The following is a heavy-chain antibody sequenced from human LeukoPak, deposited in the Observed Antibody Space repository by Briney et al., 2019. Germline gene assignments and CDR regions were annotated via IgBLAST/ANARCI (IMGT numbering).Heavy chain of an antibody. D-gene: IGHD3-22*01. Sequence: PGGSLRLSCTASGFTFGDYAMSWVRQAPGKGLEWVGFIRSKAYGGTTEYAASVKGRFTISRDDSKSIAYLQMNSLKTEDTAVYYCTREYYYDSSGVYWGQGTLVTVSS. CDR1: GFTFGDYA. J-gene: IGHJ4*02. CDR3: TREYYYDSSGVY. CDR2: IRSKAYGGTT. V-gene: IGHV3-49*04.